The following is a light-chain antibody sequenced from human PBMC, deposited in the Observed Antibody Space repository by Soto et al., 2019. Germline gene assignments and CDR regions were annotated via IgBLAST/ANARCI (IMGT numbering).Light chain of an antibody. CDR3: QQYENYWT. J-gene: IGKJ1*01. CDR2: DAS. V-gene: IGKV1-5*01. Sequence: IQATQSPATLSAFVGDRVTISCRARPSIGTWLAWYQQKPGKAPKLLIYDASTLESGVPSRFSGSGSGTEFSLTIRNLKPDDCATYYCQQYENYWTFGQGTKVDIK. CDR1: PSIGTW.